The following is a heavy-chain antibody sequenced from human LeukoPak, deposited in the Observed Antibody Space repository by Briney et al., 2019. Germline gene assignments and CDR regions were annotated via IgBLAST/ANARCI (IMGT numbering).Heavy chain of an antibody. CDR2: INPNSGGT. Sequence: ASVKVSCKSSGYTFTGYYMHWVRQAPGQGLEGMGWINPNSGGTNYAQMFQGRVTMTRDTSISTAYMELSRLRSDDTAVYYCARGFYVWGSYRSPPFDYWGQGTLVTVSS. D-gene: IGHD3-16*02. CDR1: GYTFTGYY. J-gene: IGHJ4*02. CDR3: ARGFYVWGSYRSPPFDY. V-gene: IGHV1-2*02.